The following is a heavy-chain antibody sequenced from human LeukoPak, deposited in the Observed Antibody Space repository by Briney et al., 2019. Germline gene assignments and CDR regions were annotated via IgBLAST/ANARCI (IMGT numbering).Heavy chain of an antibody. Sequence: PGGSLRLSCVASGFTVSGVYMSWVRQAPGKGLEWVSVIYSDDSTYYADSVKGRFTISRDYSKNTLNLQMSSLRAEDTAVYYCASRPRDAAALDYWGQGTLVTVSS. D-gene: IGHD6-13*01. V-gene: IGHV3-53*01. CDR1: GFTVSGVY. J-gene: IGHJ4*02. CDR2: IYSDDST. CDR3: ASRPRDAAALDY.